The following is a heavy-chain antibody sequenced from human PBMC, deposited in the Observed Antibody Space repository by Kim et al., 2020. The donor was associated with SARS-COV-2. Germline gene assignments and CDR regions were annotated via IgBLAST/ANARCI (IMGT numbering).Heavy chain of an antibody. CDR3: ARGQSLDY. CDR1: GGSIRSGGKF. J-gene: IGHJ4*02. CDR2: ISYSGNS. V-gene: IGHV4-31*03. Sequence: SETLSLTCSASGGSIRSGGKFWTWIRQHPAKGLEWIGYISYSGNSHYSPSLRSRVSISLQTSENQFSLELTSVTAAATAVYYCARGQSLDYWGQGILV.